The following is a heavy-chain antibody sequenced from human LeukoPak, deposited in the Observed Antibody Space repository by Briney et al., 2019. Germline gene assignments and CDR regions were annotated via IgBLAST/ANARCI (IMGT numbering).Heavy chain of an antibody. CDR1: GGSISSSSYY. Sequence: PSENLSPTCTVSGGSISSSSYYWGWIRQPPGKGLEWIGSIYYSGSTYYNPSLKSRVTISVDTSKNQFSLKLSSVTAADTAVYYCARVTGTADYFDYWGQGTLVTVSS. CDR2: IYYSGST. J-gene: IGHJ4*02. D-gene: IGHD2-2*01. V-gene: IGHV4-39*07. CDR3: ARVTGTADYFDY.